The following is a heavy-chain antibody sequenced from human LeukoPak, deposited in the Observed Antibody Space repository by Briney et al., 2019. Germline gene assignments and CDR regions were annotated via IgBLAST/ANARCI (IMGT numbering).Heavy chain of an antibody. J-gene: IGHJ4*02. CDR2: IYHSGST. V-gene: IGHV4-30-2*01. D-gene: IGHD4-17*01. CDR1: GGSISSGGYS. CDR3: ARGTFTVTTYYYFDY. Sequence: SQTLSLTCAVSGGSISSGGYSWSWIRQPPGKGLEWIGYIYHSGSTNYNPSLKSRVTISVDRSKNQFSLKLSSVTAADTAVYYCARGTFTVTTYYYFDYWGQGTLVTVSS.